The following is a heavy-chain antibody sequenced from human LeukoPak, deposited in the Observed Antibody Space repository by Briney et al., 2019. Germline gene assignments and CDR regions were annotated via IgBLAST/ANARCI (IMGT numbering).Heavy chain of an antibody. D-gene: IGHD3-16*02. Sequence: PSETLSLTCAVYGGSFSGYYWSWIRQPPGKGLEWIGEINHSGSTNYNPSLKSRVTISVGTSKNQFSLKLSSVTAADTAVYYCARVGTTYDYVWGSYRYNDYWGQGTLVTVSS. V-gene: IGHV4-34*01. J-gene: IGHJ4*02. CDR1: GGSFSGYY. CDR2: INHSGST. CDR3: ARVGTTYDYVWGSYRYNDY.